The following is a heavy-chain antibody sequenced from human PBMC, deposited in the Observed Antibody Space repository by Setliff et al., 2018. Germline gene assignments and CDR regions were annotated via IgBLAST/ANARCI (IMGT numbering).Heavy chain of an antibody. CDR2: IFHSGGT. J-gene: IGHJ4*02. Sequence: SETLSLTCTVSGGSISSDTYYWGWIRQPPGKGLEWIGSIFHSGGTYYSPSLKSRVTISVDTSKNQFSLKLTSVTAADTAVYYCARLSYYGSGSYYDFDSWGQGTLVTVSS. CDR1: GGSISSDTYY. D-gene: IGHD3-10*01. CDR3: ARLSYYGSGSYYDFDS. V-gene: IGHV4-39*01.